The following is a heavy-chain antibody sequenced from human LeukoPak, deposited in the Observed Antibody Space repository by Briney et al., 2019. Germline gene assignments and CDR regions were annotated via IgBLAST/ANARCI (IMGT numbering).Heavy chain of an antibody. Sequence: GGSLRLSCAASGFTFSGYWMHWVRQAPGKGLVRVSRISTDGSSNTYADSVKGRSTISRDNAKNTLYLQMNSLRAEDTAVYYCARGRLTSSWYYFDYWGQGTLVTVSS. J-gene: IGHJ4*02. CDR2: ISTDGSSN. D-gene: IGHD6-19*01. CDR3: ARGRLTSSWYYFDY. CDR1: GFTFSGYW. V-gene: IGHV3-74*01.